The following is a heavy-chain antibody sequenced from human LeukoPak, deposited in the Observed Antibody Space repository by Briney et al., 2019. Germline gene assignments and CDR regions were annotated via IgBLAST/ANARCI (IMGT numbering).Heavy chain of an antibody. CDR1: GYTFTSYG. J-gene: IGHJ5*02. D-gene: IGHD1-26*01. Sequence: ASVKVSCKASGYTFTSYGISWVRQSPGQGLEWMGWISAYNGNTNYAQKLQGRVTMTTDTSTSTAYMELRSLRSDDTAVYYCARDDPGIESSPHATTFDPWGQGTLVTVSS. CDR2: ISAYNGNT. CDR3: ARDDPGIESSPHATTFDP. V-gene: IGHV1-18*01.